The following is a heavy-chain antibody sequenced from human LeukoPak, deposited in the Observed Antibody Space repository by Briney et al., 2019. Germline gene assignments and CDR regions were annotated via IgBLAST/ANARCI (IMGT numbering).Heavy chain of an antibody. J-gene: IGHJ4*02. Sequence: GASVKVSCKASGYAFTSYGISWVRQAPGQGLEWMGWISAYNGNTNYAPKLQGRVTMTTDTSTSTAYMELRSLRSDDTAVYYCARDPDCSSTSCSDYWGQGTLVTVSS. CDR2: ISAYNGNT. CDR1: GYAFTSYG. D-gene: IGHD2-2*01. CDR3: ARDPDCSSTSCSDY. V-gene: IGHV1-18*01.